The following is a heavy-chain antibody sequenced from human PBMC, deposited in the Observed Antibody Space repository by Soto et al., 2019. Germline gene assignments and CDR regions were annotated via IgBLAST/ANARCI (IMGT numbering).Heavy chain of an antibody. J-gene: IGHJ6*02. CDR3: TTGSVEGI. Sequence: EVQLVESAGGLVKPGGSLRLSCVASGFSFNEAWMNWVRQAPGEGLEWVGRIKTSAGGVATDYAAPVQGRFTISRDDSKTALSLHMNSPRTEDTAIYSCTTGSVEGIWGQGTTVTVSS. V-gene: IGHV3-15*07. D-gene: IGHD2-15*01. CDR1: GFSFNEAW. CDR2: IKTSAGGVAT.